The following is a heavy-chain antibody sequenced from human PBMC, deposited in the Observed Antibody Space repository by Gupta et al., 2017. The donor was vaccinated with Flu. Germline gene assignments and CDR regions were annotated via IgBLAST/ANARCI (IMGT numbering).Heavy chain of an antibody. CDR1: GGSIGSSSYY. Sequence: QLQLQESGPGLVKPSETLSLTCTVSGGSIGSSSYYWVWIRQPPGKELEWIGNIYYSENTYYNPSLKSRVTMSVDTSKNQFSLKVSSVTATDTAVYYCVRSKFRVDRGWFDTWGQGTLVTVSS. D-gene: IGHD3-3*01. CDR2: IYYSENT. V-gene: IGHV4-39*01. J-gene: IGHJ5*02. CDR3: VRSKFRVDRGWFDT.